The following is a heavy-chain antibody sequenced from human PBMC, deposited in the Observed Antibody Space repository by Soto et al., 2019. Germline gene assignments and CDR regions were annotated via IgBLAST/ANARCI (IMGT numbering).Heavy chain of an antibody. J-gene: IGHJ1*01. CDR1: GFRFSGYA. CDR2: ISFDGGKN. CDR3: AESLLLYSVSNDAC. D-gene: IGHD3-3*01. V-gene: IGHV3-30*18. Sequence: QLQLVESGGCVVQPGRSLRLSCAASGFRFSGYAMHWVRQGPGKGLEWVAVISFDGGKNYYADSVKGRFTMSRDNSKNTLFFQMISLRSDDMAVYYCAESLLLYSVSNDACWGQGTLVTVSS.